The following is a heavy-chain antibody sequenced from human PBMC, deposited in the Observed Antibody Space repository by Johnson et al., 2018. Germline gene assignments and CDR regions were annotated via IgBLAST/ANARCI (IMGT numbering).Heavy chain of an antibody. V-gene: IGHV3-30*03. Sequence: QVQLVESGGGVVQPGRSLRLSCAASGFTFSSYGMHWVRQAPGKGLEWVAVISYDGSNKYYADSVKGRFTISRDNSKNTLYLQMNNLRAEDTAVYYCARLWAYCGGDCLDAFDIWGQVTMVTVSS. J-gene: IGHJ3*02. D-gene: IGHD2-21*02. CDR3: ARLWAYCGGDCLDAFDI. CDR2: ISYDGSNK. CDR1: GFTFSSYG.